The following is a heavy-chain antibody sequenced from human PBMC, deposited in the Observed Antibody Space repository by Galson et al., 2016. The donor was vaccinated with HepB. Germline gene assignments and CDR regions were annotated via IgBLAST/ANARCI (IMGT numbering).Heavy chain of an antibody. D-gene: IGHD6-19*01. V-gene: IGHV3-30*12. CDR3: ARAGWQWLVPSDY. CDR1: GFTFSNYD. J-gene: IGHJ4*02. Sequence: SLRLSCAASGFTFSNYDIQWIRQAPGKGLEWVALISSDGSNKYYVDSVKGRFTIPRDNSKNTLFLQLNSLSVEDTAIYYCARAGWQWLVPSDYWGQGTLVTVSS. CDR2: ISSDGSNK.